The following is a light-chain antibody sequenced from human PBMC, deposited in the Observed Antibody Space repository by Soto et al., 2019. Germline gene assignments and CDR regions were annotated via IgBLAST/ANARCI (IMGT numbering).Light chain of an antibody. V-gene: IGKV3-20*01. CDR3: QHYNNKRPLLT. J-gene: IGKJ4*01. CDR2: GAS. CDR1: QSVSSRF. Sequence: EIVLTQSPGTLSLSPGERATLSCRASQSVSSRFLAWYQQKPGQAPRLLMYGASSRATGIPDRFSGTGSGTDFTLTISSLQSEDFAVYYCQHYNNKRPLLTFGGGTKVEIK.